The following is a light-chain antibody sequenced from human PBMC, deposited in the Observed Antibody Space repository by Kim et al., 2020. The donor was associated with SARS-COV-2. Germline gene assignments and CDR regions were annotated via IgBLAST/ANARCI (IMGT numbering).Light chain of an antibody. CDR3: QQYSNWPVT. CDR2: GAS. CDR1: QSISNT. V-gene: IGKV3-15*01. J-gene: IGKJ4*01. Sequence: SVSPGERATLSCRASQSISNTLAWYQQKPGQAPRLLIYGASARATGLPARFSGSGSGTEFTLTISSLQSEDFAVYYCQQYSNWPVTFGGGTKLEI.